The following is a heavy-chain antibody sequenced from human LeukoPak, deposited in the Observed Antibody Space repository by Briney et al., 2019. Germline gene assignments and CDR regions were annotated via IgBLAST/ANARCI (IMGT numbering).Heavy chain of an antibody. CDR2: TYYRSKWYN. Sequence: SQTLSLTCAISGDSVSSNSAAWNWIRQSPSRGLEGLGRTYYRSKWYNDYAVSVRSRIIINPDTSKNQFSLQLNSVTPEDTAVYYCARGEGQPEDYYYYYMDVWGKGTTVSVSS. CDR3: ARGEGQPEDYYYYYMDV. CDR1: GDSVSSNSAA. V-gene: IGHV6-1*01. J-gene: IGHJ6*03. D-gene: IGHD6-13*01.